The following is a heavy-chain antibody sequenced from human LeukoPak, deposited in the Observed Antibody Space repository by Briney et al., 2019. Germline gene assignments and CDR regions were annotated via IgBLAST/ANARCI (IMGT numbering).Heavy chain of an antibody. Sequence: SETLSLTCAVYGESFSGYYRSWIRQSPGKGLEWIGEISHSGSASYNPSLKSRVIISADTSKNQFSLSLRSVTAADTAVYFCARQGTRLWGFLDYWGQGTLVAVSS. CDR2: ISHSGSA. CDR1: GESFSGYY. V-gene: IGHV4-34*01. J-gene: IGHJ4*02. D-gene: IGHD6-6*01. CDR3: ARQGTRLWGFLDY.